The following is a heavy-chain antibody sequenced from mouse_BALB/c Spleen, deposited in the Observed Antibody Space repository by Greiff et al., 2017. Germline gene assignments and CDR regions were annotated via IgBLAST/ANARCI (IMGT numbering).Heavy chain of an antibody. Sequence: QVQLQQSGAELMKPGASVKISCKATGYTFSSYWLEWVKQRPGHGLEWIGEILPGSGSTNYNEKFKGKATFTADTSSNTAYMQLSSLTSEDSAVYYWARRDDGYYAYAMDYWGQGTSVTVSS. J-gene: IGHJ4*01. V-gene: IGHV1-9*01. CDR2: ILPGSGST. CDR3: ARRDDGYYAYAMDY. D-gene: IGHD2-3*01. CDR1: GYTFSSYW.